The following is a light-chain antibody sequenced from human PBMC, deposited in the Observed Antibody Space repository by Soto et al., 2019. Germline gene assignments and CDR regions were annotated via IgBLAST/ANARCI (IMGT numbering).Light chain of an antibody. CDR3: QQYNTSAYT. CDR1: QSISSW. CDR2: RAS. J-gene: IGKJ2*01. V-gene: IGKV1-5*03. Sequence: DIQMTQSPSTLSASVGDRVTITCRASQSISSWLAWYQQKPGKAPKLLIYRASSLESGLPSRFSGSGSGTEFSLTISSLQPDGFASYYCQQYNTSAYTFGQGTKLEIK.